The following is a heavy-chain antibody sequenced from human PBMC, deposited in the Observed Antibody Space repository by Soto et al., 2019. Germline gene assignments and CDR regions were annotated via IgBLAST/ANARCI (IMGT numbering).Heavy chain of an antibody. CDR1: GFTFSGFA. J-gene: IGHJ4*02. V-gene: IGHV3-23*01. Sequence: EVHLLESGGGLVQPGGSLRLSCAASGFTFSGFAMNWVRQAPGKGLEWVSSVDYSGGYTFYAASVKGRFTISRDNSKNMVYLELNSLRAEDTAVYYCAKRSGGYSEFDYWGQGTLVIVSS. CDR3: AKRSGGYSEFDY. CDR2: VDYSGGYT. D-gene: IGHD2-15*01.